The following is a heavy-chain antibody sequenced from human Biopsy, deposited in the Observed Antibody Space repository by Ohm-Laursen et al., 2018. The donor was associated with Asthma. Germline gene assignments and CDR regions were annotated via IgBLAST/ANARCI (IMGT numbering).Heavy chain of an antibody. Sequence: SSLRLSCTASRFTYEMHWVRQAPGKGLEWVAFISYDGSSIYYADSVKGRFTISRDNSKNTLSLQMNSLTAEDTAVYYCAREGVAGTHIEDWGQGTLVTVSS. V-gene: IGHV3-30-3*01. CDR1: RFTYE. CDR3: AREGVAGTHIED. J-gene: IGHJ4*02. D-gene: IGHD6-19*01. CDR2: ISYDGSSI.